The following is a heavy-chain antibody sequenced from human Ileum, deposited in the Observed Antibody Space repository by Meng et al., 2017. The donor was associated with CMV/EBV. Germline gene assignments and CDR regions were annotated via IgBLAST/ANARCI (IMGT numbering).Heavy chain of an antibody. J-gene: IGHJ4*02. CDR3: ARVGAGRIGAMPDY. Sequence: QVQLQDSGPGLVKPSEILSLTCTVSGGSISSNKNYWGWIRQPPGKGLDWIGSVYYTGKTFYNPSLKSRVTISIDTSKNQFSLKMNSVTAADTAVYYCARVGAGRIGAMPDYWGQGTLVTVSS. V-gene: IGHV4-39*07. CDR1: GGSISSNKNY. D-gene: IGHD2-2*01. CDR2: VYYTGKT.